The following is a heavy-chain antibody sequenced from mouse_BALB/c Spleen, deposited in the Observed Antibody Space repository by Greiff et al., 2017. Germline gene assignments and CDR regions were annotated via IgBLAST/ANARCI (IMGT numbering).Heavy chain of an antibody. CDR3: ARDRPTYAMDY. CDR2: INSNGGST. CDR1: GFTFSSYG. D-gene: IGHD2-10*01. V-gene: IGHV5-6-3*01. Sequence: EVHLVESGGGLVQPGGSLKLSCAASGFTFSSYGMSWVRQTPDKRLELVATINSNGGSTYYPDSVKGRFTISRDNAKNTLYLQMSSLKSEDTAMYYCARDRPTYAMDYWGQGTSVTVSS. J-gene: IGHJ4*01.